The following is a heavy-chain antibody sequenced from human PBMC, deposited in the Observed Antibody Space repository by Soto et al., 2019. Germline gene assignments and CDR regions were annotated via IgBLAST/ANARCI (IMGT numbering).Heavy chain of an antibody. Sequence: EVQLLESGGGLVQPGGSLRLSCAASGFTFSSYAMSWVRQAPGKGLEWVSAISGSGGSTYYADSVKGRFTISRDNSKNTLYLQMNSLRAEDTAVYYCAKERGLLWCGELFSPFDYWGQGTLVTVSS. D-gene: IGHD3-10*01. CDR1: GFTFSSYA. CDR3: AKERGLLWCGELFSPFDY. V-gene: IGHV3-23*01. CDR2: ISGSGGST. J-gene: IGHJ4*02.